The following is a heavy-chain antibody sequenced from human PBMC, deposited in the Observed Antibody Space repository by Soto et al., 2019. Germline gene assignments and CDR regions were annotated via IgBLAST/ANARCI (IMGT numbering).Heavy chain of an antibody. V-gene: IGHV6-1*01. CDR3: ARDGCSGGSCYPALYYFDY. Sequence: SQTLSLTCAISGDSVSSNSAAWNWIRQSPSRGLEWLGRTYYRSKWYNDYVVSVKSRITINPDTSKNQFSLQLNSVTPEDTAVYYCARDGCSGGSCYPALYYFDYWGQGTLVTVSS. J-gene: IGHJ4*02. CDR1: GDSVSSNSAA. D-gene: IGHD2-15*01. CDR2: TYYRSKWYN.